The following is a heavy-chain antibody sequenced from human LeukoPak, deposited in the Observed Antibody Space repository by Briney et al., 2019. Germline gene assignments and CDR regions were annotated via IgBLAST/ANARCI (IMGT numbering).Heavy chain of an antibody. J-gene: IGHJ3*02. V-gene: IGHV3-15*01. CDR1: GFTFSNAW. CDR3: TTETQVVPAAMYAFDI. CDR2: IKSKTDGGTT. Sequence: GGSLRLSCAASGFTFSNAWMSWVRQAPGKGLEWVGRIKSKTDGGTTDYAAPVKGRFTISRDDSKNTLYLQMNSLKTEDTAVYNCTTETQVVPAAMYAFDIWGQGTMVTVSS. D-gene: IGHD2-2*01.